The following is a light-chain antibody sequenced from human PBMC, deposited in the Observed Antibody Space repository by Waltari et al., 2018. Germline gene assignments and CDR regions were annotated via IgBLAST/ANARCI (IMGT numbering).Light chain of an antibody. V-gene: IGKV3-20*01. J-gene: IGKJ4*01. CDR1: QSVTSNY. CDR3: QQYGSSPLT. Sequence: EIVLTQPPGPLSLSPGERATLSCRASQSVTSNYLAWYQQKPGQAPRLLIHGASNRATGIPDRFSGSGSGTDFTLTISGLEPEDFAVYYCQQYGSSPLTFGGGTKVEIK. CDR2: GAS.